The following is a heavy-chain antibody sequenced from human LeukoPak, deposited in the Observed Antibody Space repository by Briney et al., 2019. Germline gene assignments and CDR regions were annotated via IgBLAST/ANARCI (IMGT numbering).Heavy chain of an antibody. D-gene: IGHD3-10*01. J-gene: IGHJ3*02. V-gene: IGHV3-64*01. CDR3: ARPPGEVVNPEYAFDI. Sequence: GGSLRLSCAASGFTFSSYAMHWVRQAPGKGLEYVSAISSNGGSTYYANSVKGRFTISRDNSKNTLYLQMGSLRAEDMAVYYCARPPGEVVNPEYAFDIWGQGTTVTVSS. CDR2: ISSNGGST. CDR1: GFTFSSYA.